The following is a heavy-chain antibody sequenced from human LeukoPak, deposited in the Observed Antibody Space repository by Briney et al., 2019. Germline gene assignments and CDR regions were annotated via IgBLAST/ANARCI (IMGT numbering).Heavy chain of an antibody. V-gene: IGHV3-21*01. D-gene: IGHD3-22*01. CDR2: ISSSSSYI. CDR1: GFGFSGVS. Sequence: GGSLRLSCAASGFGFSGVSMNWVRQAPGKGLEWVSSISSSSSYIYYADSVKGRFTISRDNAKNSLYLQMNSLRAEDTAVYYCARDHSHYYDSSGYYYGGSFDYWGQGTLVTVSS. CDR3: ARDHSHYYDSSGYYYGGSFDY. J-gene: IGHJ4*02.